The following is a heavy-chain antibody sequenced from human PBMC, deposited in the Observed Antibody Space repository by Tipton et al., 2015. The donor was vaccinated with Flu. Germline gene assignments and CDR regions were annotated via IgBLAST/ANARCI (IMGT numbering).Heavy chain of an antibody. CDR2: INHSGST. V-gene: IGHV4-34*01. CDR3: ARGRRYYGMDV. Sequence: TLSLTCAVYGGSFSGYYWSWIRQPPGKGLEWIGEINHSGSTNYNPSLKSRVTISVDTSKNQFSLKLSSVTAADTAVYYCARGRRYYGMDVWGQGTPVTVSS. CDR1: GGSFSGYY. J-gene: IGHJ6*02.